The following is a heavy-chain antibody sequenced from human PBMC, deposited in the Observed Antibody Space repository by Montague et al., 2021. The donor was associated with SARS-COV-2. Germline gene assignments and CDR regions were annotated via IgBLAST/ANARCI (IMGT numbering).Heavy chain of an antibody. CDR3: ARDQPIVVVPAAIRGYYYYGMDV. D-gene: IGHD2-2*02. Sequence: SLRLSCAASGFTFSSYWMHWVRQAPGKGLVWVSRINSDGSSTSYADSVKGRFTISRDNAMNTLYLQMNSLRAEDTAVYYCARDQPIVVVPAAIRGYYYYGMDVWGQGTTVTVSS. V-gene: IGHV3-74*01. CDR1: GFTFSSYW. CDR2: INSDGSST. J-gene: IGHJ6*02.